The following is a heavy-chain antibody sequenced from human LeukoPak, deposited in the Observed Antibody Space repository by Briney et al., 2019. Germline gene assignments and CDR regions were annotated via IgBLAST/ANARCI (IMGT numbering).Heavy chain of an antibody. Sequence: GASVKVSCKASGYTFTSYGISWVRQAPGQGLEWVGWISAYNGNTNYAQKLQGRVTMTTDTSTSTAYLELRSLRSDDTAVYYCARGGSIVGSTTFDNWGQGTLVTVSS. CDR2: ISAYNGNT. J-gene: IGHJ4*02. D-gene: IGHD1-26*01. CDR1: GYTFTSYG. V-gene: IGHV1-18*01. CDR3: ARGGSIVGSTTFDN.